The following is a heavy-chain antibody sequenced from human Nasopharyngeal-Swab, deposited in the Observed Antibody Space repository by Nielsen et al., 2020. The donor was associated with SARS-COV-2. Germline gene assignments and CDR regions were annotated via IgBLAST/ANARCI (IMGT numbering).Heavy chain of an antibody. D-gene: IGHD6-19*01. V-gene: IGHV3-48*04. J-gene: IGHJ4*02. CDR1: GFTFSSYS. CDR2: ISSSSSTI. CDR3: ARDSFGAVAGTARTIDY. Sequence: GKSLKISCAASGFTFSSYSMNWVRQAPGKGLEWVSYISSSSSTIYYADSVKGRFTISRDNAKNSLYLQMNSLRAEDTAVYYCARDSFGAVAGTARTIDYWGQGTLVTVSS.